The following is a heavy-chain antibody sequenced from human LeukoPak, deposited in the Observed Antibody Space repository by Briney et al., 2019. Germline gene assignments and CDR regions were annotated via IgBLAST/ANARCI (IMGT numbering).Heavy chain of an antibody. CDR3: AKALTVLRFLEWLLFFDY. CDR2: ISGSGGST. CDR1: GFTFSSYA. Sequence: GGSLRLSCAASGFTFSSYAMSWVRQAPGKGLEWVSAISGSGGSTYYADSVKGRFTISRDNSKNTLYLQMNSLRAEDTAVYYCAKALTVLRFLEWLLFFDYWGQGTLDTVSS. D-gene: IGHD3-3*01. J-gene: IGHJ4*02. V-gene: IGHV3-23*01.